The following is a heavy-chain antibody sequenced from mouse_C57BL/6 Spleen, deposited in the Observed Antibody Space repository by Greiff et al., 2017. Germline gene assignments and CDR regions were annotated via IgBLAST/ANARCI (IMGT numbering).Heavy chain of an antibody. CDR1: GYTFTSYW. CDR3: ARDYAMDY. J-gene: IGHJ4*01. V-gene: IGHV1-59*01. CDR2: IDPSDSYT. Sequence: QVHVKQPGAELVRPGTSVKLSCKASGYTFTSYWMHWVKQRPGQGLEWIGVIDPSDSYTNYNQKFKGKATLTVDTSSSTAYMQLSSLTSEDSAVYYCARDYAMDYWGQGTSVTVSS.